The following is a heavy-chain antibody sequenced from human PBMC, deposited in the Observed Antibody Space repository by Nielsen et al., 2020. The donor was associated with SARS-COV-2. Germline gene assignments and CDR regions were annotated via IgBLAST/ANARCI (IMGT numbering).Heavy chain of an antibody. CDR2: IIPIFGTA. J-gene: IGHJ4*02. V-gene: IGHV1-69*06. D-gene: IGHD1-26*01. CDR1: GGTFSSYA. CDR3: ARDLGSPGGSYWSY. Sequence: SVKVSCKASGGTFSSYAISWVRQAPGQGLEWMGGIIPIFGTANYAQKFQGRVTITADKSTSTAYMELSSLRSEDTAVYYCARDLGSPGGSYWSYWGQGTLVAVSS.